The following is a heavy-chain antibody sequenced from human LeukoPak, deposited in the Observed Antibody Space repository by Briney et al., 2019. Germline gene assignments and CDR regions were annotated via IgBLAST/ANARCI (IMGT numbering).Heavy chain of an antibody. V-gene: IGHV3-48*01. CDR1: GFTFRSYS. Sequence: GGSLRLSCAASGFTFRSYSMNWVRQAPGKGLEWVSYISSSSSTIYYADSVKGRFTISRDNAKNSLYLQMNSLRAEDTAVYYCARDPTPYYDFWSGYSNWFDPWGQGTLVTVSS. D-gene: IGHD3-3*01. CDR2: ISSSSSTI. CDR3: ARDPTPYYDFWSGYSNWFDP. J-gene: IGHJ5*02.